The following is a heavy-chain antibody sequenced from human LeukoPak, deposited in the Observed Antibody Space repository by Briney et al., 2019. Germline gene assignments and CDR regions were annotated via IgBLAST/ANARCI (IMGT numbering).Heavy chain of an antibody. V-gene: IGHV3-72*01. CDR1: GFTFSDHY. J-gene: IGHJ4*02. Sequence: GGSLRLSCAASGFTFSDHYVDWVRQAPGKGLEWVARSRNKPNSYTTLYAASVKGRFTISRDDSKNSVYLQMSSLKMEDTAVYYCARDLLMTTVDYWGQGTLVTVSS. D-gene: IGHD4-17*01. CDR3: ARDLLMTTVDY. CDR2: SRNKPNSYTT.